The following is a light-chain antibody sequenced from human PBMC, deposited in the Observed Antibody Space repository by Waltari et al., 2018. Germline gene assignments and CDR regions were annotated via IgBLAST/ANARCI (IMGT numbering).Light chain of an antibody. J-gene: IGKJ2*01. CDR2: GAS. Sequence: EIVMTQSPATLSASPGERAVLSCRASQSVKTNLAWYQQKPGQAPRVLVYGASRRARGVPDRFSGSGSETEFTLTISSLQSEDFAVYYCQQYNTWPPNYTFGQGTKLEIK. V-gene: IGKV3-15*01. CDR1: QSVKTN. CDR3: QQYNTWPPNYT.